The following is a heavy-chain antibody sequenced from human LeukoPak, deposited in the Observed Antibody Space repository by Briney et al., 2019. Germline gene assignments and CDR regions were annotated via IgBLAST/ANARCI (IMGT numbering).Heavy chain of an antibody. V-gene: IGHV1-69*05. CDR2: IIPIFGTA. Sequence: GASVKVSCKASGGTFSSYAISWVRQAPGQGLEWMGGIIPIFGTANYAQKFQGRVTITTDESTSTAYMELSSLRYEDTAVYYCARDPVSYCSSTSCYTGRRGFDPWGQGTLVTVSS. J-gene: IGHJ5*02. D-gene: IGHD2-2*02. CDR1: GGTFSSYA. CDR3: ARDPVSYCSSTSCYTGRRGFDP.